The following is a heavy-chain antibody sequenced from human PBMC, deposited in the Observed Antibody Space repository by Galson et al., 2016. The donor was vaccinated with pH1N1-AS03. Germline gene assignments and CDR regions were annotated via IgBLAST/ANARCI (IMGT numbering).Heavy chain of an antibody. V-gene: IGHV3-11*04. CDR2: ISDSGSGT. J-gene: IGHJ4*02. Sequence: SLRLSCAASGFTFSDNHMSWIRQAPGRGLEYIGYISDSGSGTVYRDSVKGRFTISRDNAKNSLYLQMNSLRAEDTAVYYCTRYARGPSFGGQGTLVTVSS. CDR1: GFTFSDNH. CDR3: TRYARGPSF.